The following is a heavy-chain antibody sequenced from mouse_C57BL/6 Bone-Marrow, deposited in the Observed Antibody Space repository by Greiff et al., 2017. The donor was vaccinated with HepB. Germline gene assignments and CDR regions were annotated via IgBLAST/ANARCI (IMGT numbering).Heavy chain of an antibody. CDR1: GYAFSSSW. J-gene: IGHJ2*01. V-gene: IGHV1-82*01. CDR3: ARERDYSNYPLNY. D-gene: IGHD2-5*01. CDR2: IYPGDGDT. Sequence: QVQLQQSGPELVKPGASVKISCKASGYAFSSSWMNWVKQRPGKGLEWIGRIYPGDGDTNYNGKFKGKATLTADQSSSTAYMQLSSLTSEDSAVYFCARERDYSNYPLNYWGQGTTLTVSS.